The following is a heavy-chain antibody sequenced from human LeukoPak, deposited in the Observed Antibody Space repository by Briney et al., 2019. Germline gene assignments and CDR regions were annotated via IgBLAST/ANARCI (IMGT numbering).Heavy chain of an antibody. J-gene: IGHJ5*02. V-gene: IGHV3-23*01. CDR3: AKPDYSRGNYFDP. Sequence: GGSLRLSCAASGFTLTNYAMNWVRQGPGKGLEWVSFISGTGGDTHYVDSVKGRFTVSRDNSKNTLYLQMNSLRVEDTAVYYCAKPDYSRGNYFDPWGQGTLVTVSS. CDR1: GFTLTNYA. CDR2: ISGTGGDT. D-gene: IGHD4/OR15-4a*01.